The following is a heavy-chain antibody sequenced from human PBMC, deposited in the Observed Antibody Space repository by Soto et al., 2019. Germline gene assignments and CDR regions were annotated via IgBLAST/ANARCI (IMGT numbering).Heavy chain of an antibody. CDR1: GFIFSSYG. CDR2: IWYDGNKK. V-gene: IGHV3-33*01. J-gene: IGHJ4*02. D-gene: IGHD2-8*01. CDR3: VRTSLMRVSSSGDC. Sequence: QEQLVESGGGVVQPGRSLRLSCTASGFIFSSYGMHWVRQAPGKGLEWVAVIWYDGNKKDYVDSVKGRFTISRDNSRNTLFLQMDSLRAEDKAVYYCVRTSLMRVSSSGDCWGQGTLVSVSA.